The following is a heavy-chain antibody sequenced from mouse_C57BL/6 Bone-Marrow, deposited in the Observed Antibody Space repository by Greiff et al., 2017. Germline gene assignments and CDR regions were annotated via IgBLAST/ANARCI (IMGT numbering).Heavy chain of an antibody. J-gene: IGHJ1*03. D-gene: IGHD2-3*01. CDR2: IWRGGST. V-gene: IGHV2-5*01. Sequence: VKVVESGPGLVQPSQSLSITCTVSGFSLTSYGVHWVRQSPGKGLEWLGVIWRGGSTDYNAAFMSRLSITKDNSKSQVFFKMNSLQADDTAIYYCAKKGGLLPHWYFDVWGTGTTVTVSS. CDR1: GFSLTSYG. CDR3: AKKGGLLPHWYFDV.